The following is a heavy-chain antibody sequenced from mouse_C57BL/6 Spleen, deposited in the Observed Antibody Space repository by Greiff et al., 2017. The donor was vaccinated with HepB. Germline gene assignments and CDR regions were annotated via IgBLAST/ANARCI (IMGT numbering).Heavy chain of an antibody. D-gene: IGHD1-1*01. J-gene: IGHJ1*03. Sequence: QVQLQQSGPELVKPGASVKISCKASGYAFSSSWMNWVKQRPGKGLEWIGRIYPGDGDTNYNGKFKGKATLTADKSSSTAYMQLSSLTSEDSAVYFCARSGVITTVVHWYFDVWGTGTTVTVSS. CDR3: ARSGVITTVVHWYFDV. V-gene: IGHV1-82*01. CDR2: IYPGDGDT. CDR1: GYAFSSSW.